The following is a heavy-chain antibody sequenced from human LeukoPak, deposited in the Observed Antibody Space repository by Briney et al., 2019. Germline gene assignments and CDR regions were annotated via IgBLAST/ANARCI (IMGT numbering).Heavy chain of an antibody. D-gene: IGHD3-22*01. CDR2: ISAYNGHT. Sequence: GASVKVSCKASGYTFTSYGINWMRQAPGQGLEWMGWISAYNGHTNYAQKLQGRVTMTTDTSTSTAHMELRSLRSDDTAVYFCARDSSGFPRDASDYWGQGTLVTVSS. V-gene: IGHV1-18*01. CDR3: ARDSSGFPRDASDY. CDR1: GYTFTSYG. J-gene: IGHJ4*02.